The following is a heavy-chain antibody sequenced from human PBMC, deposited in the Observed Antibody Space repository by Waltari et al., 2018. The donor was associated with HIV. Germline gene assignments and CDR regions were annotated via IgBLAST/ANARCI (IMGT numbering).Heavy chain of an antibody. CDR3: ARDPRSSGYYGMDV. Sequence: EVQLVASGGGLIEPGGSLRVSCEASGLTISSNYMSWVRQAPGKGLEWVSVIYSGGSRYYADSVKGRFIISRDNSKNTVSLHMNSLRAEDTAVYYCARDPRSSGYYGMDVWGQGIKVTVSS. CDR2: IYSGGSR. V-gene: IGHV3-53*01. J-gene: IGHJ6*02. CDR1: GLTISSNY. D-gene: IGHD1-26*01.